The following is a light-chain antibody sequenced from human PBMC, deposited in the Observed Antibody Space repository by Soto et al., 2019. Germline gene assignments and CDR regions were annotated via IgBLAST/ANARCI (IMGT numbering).Light chain of an antibody. CDR2: GAS. Sequence: EIVLTQSPSTLSVSAGERATLSCRASQSVSSNLACYQHKPGQAPMLLIYGASTRATSIPGRFSGSWSGTEFTLTISSLQSEDFAVYYCQQYNNWPPITFGQGTRLET. J-gene: IGKJ5*01. CDR3: QQYNNWPPIT. CDR1: QSVSSN. V-gene: IGKV3-15*01.